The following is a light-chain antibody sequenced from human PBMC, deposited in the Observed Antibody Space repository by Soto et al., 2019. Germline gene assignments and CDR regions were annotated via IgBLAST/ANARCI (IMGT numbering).Light chain of an antibody. V-gene: IGKV1-5*03. CDR1: PSLSGW. CDR2: KAS. J-gene: IGKJ2*01. CDR3: QQSNSYPYS. Sequence: DMQVTQSPSTLSASVGDRVTITCRASPSLSGWLAWYQQKPGKAPKLLVYKASNLQSGVPSRFSGSRSGTEFTLTISSLQPDDFATYYCQQSNSYPYSFGQGTKLEIK.